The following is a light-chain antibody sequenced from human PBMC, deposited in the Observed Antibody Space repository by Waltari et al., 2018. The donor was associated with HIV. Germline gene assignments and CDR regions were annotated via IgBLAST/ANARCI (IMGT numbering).Light chain of an antibody. V-gene: IGLV1-47*01. J-gene: IGLJ3*02. CDR1: NSNLVSNS. Sequence: QSTLPQSPSPSEIPGQAVPTPCSGDNSNLVSNSLFWYQQVPGTAPKLLIYRNNQRPAGVPDRFSASASGTSASLAISGLRPEDEAQYFCAAWDDSLGGPVFGGGTKVTVL. CDR3: AAWDDSLGGPV. CDR2: RNN.